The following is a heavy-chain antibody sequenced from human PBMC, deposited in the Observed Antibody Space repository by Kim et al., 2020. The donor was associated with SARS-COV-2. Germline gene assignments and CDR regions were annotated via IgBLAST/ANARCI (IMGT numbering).Heavy chain of an antibody. Sequence: ASVKVSCKASGYTFTSYGISWVRQAPGQGLEWMGWISAYNGNTNYAQKLQGRVTMTTDTSTSTAYMELRSLRSDDTAVYYCARDATDYDILTGYWARPFDYWGQGTLVTVSS. CDR1: GYTFTSYG. CDR3: ARDATDYDILTGYWARPFDY. D-gene: IGHD3-9*01. V-gene: IGHV1-18*01. J-gene: IGHJ4*02. CDR2: ISAYNGNT.